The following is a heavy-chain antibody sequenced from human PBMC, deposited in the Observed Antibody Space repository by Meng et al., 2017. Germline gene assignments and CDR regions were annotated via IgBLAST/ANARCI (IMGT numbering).Heavy chain of an antibody. CDR1: GYTCTSYG. CDR2: ISAYNGNT. CDR3: ARAGIAVACPDY. D-gene: IGHD6-19*01. V-gene: IGHV1-18*01. Sequence: QVQLVVSGGEVKTPEPAVTVSCKASGYTCTSYGISWVRQAPGQGLEWMGWISAYNGNTNYAQKLQGRVTMTTDTSTSTAYMELRSLRSDDTAVYYCARAGIAVACPDYWGQGTLVTVSS. J-gene: IGHJ4*02.